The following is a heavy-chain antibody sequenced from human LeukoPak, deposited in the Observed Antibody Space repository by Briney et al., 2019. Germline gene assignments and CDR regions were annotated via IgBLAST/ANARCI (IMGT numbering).Heavy chain of an antibody. Sequence: PSETLSLTCTVSGDSFSSVTDYWAWIRQPPGKGLEWIASGDYSGGTYYNPSLESRVAISADMSKNQFSLKLTSVTGADTAVYYCARDFRRSGYSSGHPGFDPWGQGTLVTVSS. D-gene: IGHD6-19*01. CDR2: GDYSGGT. V-gene: IGHV4-39*07. CDR3: ARDFRRSGYSSGHPGFDP. J-gene: IGHJ5*02. CDR1: GDSFSSVTDY.